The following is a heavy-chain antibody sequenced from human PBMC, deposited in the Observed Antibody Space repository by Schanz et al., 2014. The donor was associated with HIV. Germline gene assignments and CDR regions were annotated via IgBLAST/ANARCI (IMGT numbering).Heavy chain of an antibody. CDR1: GFTFSNYG. Sequence: QVQLVESGGGVVQPGKSLRLSCAASGFTFSNYGMHWVRQAPGKGLEWVAVISNDGRNKYYGASVKGRFSVSRDNSKNTLYLQMKSLRPEDRAVYYCAKDRNYYDSRYRGKGNYYYYYGMDVWGQGTAVTVSS. V-gene: IGHV3-30*18. CDR3: AKDRNYYDSRYRGKGNYYYYYGMDV. CDR2: ISNDGRNK. D-gene: IGHD3-22*01. J-gene: IGHJ6*02.